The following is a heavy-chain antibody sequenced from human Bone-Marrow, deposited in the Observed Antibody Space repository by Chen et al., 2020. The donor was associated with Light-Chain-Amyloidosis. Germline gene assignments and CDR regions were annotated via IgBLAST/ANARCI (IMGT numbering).Heavy chain of an antibody. Sequence: EVLLVESGGGLVQPGGSLRLSCAASGFTLSNYAMDWVRQAPGKGLEWVSSIRGGETYNANSVKGRFTVSRDDSGNTLYLQMNSLRAEDTAVYYCAKRGSYYYYGMDVWGQGTTVTVSS. CDR3: AKRGSYYYYGMDV. D-gene: IGHD6-19*01. CDR2: IRGGET. CDR1: GFTLSNYA. J-gene: IGHJ6*02. V-gene: IGHV3-23*04.